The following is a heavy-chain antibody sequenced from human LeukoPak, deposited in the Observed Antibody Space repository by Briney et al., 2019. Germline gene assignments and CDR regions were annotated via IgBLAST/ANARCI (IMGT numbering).Heavy chain of an antibody. CDR3: VKRPWPNGGYFEY. V-gene: IGHV3-7*03. CDR1: GFTFSGFW. D-gene: IGHD7-27*01. Sequence: PGGSLRLSCAVSGFTFSGFWMSWSRQAPGKGLEWVASINSDGSEGYYADVVKGRFTISRDNSKNILYLQMNSLRAEDAAVYHCVKRPWPNGGYFEYWGQGSLVTVSS. CDR2: INSDGSEG. J-gene: IGHJ4*02.